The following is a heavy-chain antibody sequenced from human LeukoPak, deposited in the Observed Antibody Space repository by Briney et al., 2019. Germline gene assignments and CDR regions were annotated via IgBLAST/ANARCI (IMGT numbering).Heavy chain of an antibody. CDR3: ARDPSDFWSGSNWYFDL. V-gene: IGHV3-48*01. D-gene: IGHD3-3*01. J-gene: IGHJ2*01. Sequence: GGSLRLSCAASGFTFSSYSMNWVRQAPGKGLEWVSYISSSSSTIYYADSVKGRFTISRDNAKNSLYLQMNSLRAEDTAVYYCARDPSDFWSGSNWYFDLWGRGTLVTVSS. CDR2: ISSSSSTI. CDR1: GFTFSSYS.